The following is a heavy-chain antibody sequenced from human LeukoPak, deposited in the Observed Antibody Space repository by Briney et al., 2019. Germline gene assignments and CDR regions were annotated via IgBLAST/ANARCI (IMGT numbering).Heavy chain of an antibody. D-gene: IGHD2-15*01. V-gene: IGHV4-59*08. J-gene: IGHJ3*02. CDR1: GGSISPYY. CDR3: ARHCSGGSCYDAFDI. Sequence: SETLSLTCTVSGGSISPYYWSWIRQPPGKGLEWIGHIYHSGSTNYNPSLKSRVTISVDTSKNQFSLKLSSVTAADTAVYYCARHCSGGSCYDAFDIWGQGTMVTVSS. CDR2: IYHSGST.